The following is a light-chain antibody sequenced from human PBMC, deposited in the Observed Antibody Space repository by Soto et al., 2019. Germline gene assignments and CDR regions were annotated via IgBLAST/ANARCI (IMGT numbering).Light chain of an antibody. J-gene: IGKJ3*01. Sequence: DIQMTQSPSTLSASVGDRLTITCRASQTISNWLAWYQQRPGKAPKLLISAASSLESGVPSRFSGSGSGTEFPLTISSLQPDDFATYYCQHYYIYPFTFGPGTKVDIK. CDR1: QTISNW. CDR2: AAS. V-gene: IGKV1-5*01. CDR3: QHYYIYPFT.